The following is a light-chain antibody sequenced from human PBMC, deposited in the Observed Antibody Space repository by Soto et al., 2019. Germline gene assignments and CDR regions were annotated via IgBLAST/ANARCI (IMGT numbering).Light chain of an antibody. CDR2: EVS. V-gene: IGLV2-14*02. Sequence: QSVLTQPASVSGSPGQSITLSCTGTTXDVGTYNLVSWYQQHPGKPPKLMIYEVSNRPSGVSNRFSGSKSGDTASLTISGLQAEDEADYYCSSYTSTFTYVLGAGTKVTVL. CDR3: SSYTSTFTYV. CDR1: TXDVGTYNL. J-gene: IGLJ1*01.